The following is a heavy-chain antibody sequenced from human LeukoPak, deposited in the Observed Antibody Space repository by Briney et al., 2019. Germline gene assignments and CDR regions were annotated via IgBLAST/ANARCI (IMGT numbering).Heavy chain of an antibody. V-gene: IGHV3-74*01. CDR1: GFTFSSYW. Sequence: PGRSLRLSCAASGFTFSSYWMHWVRQAPGKGLVWVSRINSDGSSTSYADSVKGRFTISRDNAKNTLYLQMNSLRAEDTAVYYCARDERAWYYDFWTGLGKTGFDPWGQGTLVTVSS. D-gene: IGHD3-3*01. J-gene: IGHJ5*02. CDR2: INSDGSST. CDR3: ARDERAWYYDFWTGLGKTGFDP.